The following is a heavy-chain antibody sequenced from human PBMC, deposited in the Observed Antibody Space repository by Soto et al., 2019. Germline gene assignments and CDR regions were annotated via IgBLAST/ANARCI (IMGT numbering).Heavy chain of an antibody. CDR1: GFTFSSFG. D-gene: IGHD3-16*01. CDR3: AKTSGYDYVWGSSGLDP. Sequence: QVQLVESGGGVVQPGRSLRLSCAASGFTFSSFGMHWVRQAPDKGLQWVAVISYDGSDKYYADSVKGRFTISRDDSTNTMHLQMNSLRPEDTAVYYCAKTSGYDYVWGSSGLDPWGQGTLVTVSS. CDR2: ISYDGSDK. V-gene: IGHV3-30*18. J-gene: IGHJ5*02.